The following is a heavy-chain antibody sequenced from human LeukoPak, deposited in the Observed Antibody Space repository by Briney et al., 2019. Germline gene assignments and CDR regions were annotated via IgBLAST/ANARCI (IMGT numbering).Heavy chain of an antibody. V-gene: IGHV4-61*02. D-gene: IGHD1-1*01. J-gene: IGHJ6*02. Sequence: PSETLSLTCTVSGGSVSSGSYYWSWIRQPAGKGLEWIGRIYTSGSTNYNPSLKSRVTISVDTSKNQFSLKLSSVTAADTAVYYCARVDWNDAAGGMDVWGQGTTVTVSS. CDR3: ARVDWNDAAGGMDV. CDR1: GGSVSSGSYY. CDR2: IYTSGST.